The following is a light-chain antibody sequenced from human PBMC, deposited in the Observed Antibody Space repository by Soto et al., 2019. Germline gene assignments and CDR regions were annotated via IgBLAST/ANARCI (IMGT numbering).Light chain of an antibody. CDR1: QSVSSTF. V-gene: IGKV3-20*01. CDR3: QQFESSVT. Sequence: EIVLTQSPGSLSLSPGERATLSCRASQSVSSTFFAWYQQRPGQAPRLLMYGASSRATGIPERFSGSGSGTDFTLTISRLEPEDFGVYYCQQFESSVTFGQGTKVEIK. J-gene: IGKJ1*01. CDR2: GAS.